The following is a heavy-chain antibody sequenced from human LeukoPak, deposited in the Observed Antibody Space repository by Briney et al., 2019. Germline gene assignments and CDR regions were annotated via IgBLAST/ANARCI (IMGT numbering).Heavy chain of an antibody. D-gene: IGHD7-27*01. J-gene: IGHJ4*02. CDR1: GFTFSRYS. Sequence: GGSLRLSCAASGFTFSRYSMNWVRQAPGKGLEWVSYISYSSSTIYYADSVKGRFTISRDNAKNSLYLQMISLRAEDTAVYYCARVSLSLAGKPFDYWGQGTLVTVSS. CDR3: ARVSLSLAGKPFDY. CDR2: ISYSSSTI. V-gene: IGHV3-48*01.